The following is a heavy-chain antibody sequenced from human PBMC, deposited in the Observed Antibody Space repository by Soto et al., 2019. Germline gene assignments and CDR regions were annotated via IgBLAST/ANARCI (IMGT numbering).Heavy chain of an antibody. V-gene: IGHV1-69*02. Sequence: QVQLVQSGAEVKKPGSSVKVSCKASGGTFSSYTISWVRQAPGQGLEWMGRIIPILGIANYAQKFQGRVTITADKSTSTAYMELSSLRSEDTAVYYCARVYGDYEVGMGYWGQGTLVTVSS. J-gene: IGHJ4*02. CDR1: GGTFSSYT. CDR3: ARVYGDYEVGMGY. CDR2: IIPILGIA. D-gene: IGHD4-17*01.